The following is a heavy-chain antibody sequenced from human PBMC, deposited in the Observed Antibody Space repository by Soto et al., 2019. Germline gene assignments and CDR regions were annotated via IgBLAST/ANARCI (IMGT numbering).Heavy chain of an antibody. CDR1: GYTFTSYY. J-gene: IGHJ6*02. Sequence: GASVKVSCKASGYTFTSYYMHWVRQAPGQGLEWMGIINPSGGSTSYAQKFQGRVTMTRDTSTSTVYMELSSLRSEDTAVYYCARATSGYSYDVYYYYGMDVWGQGTTVTVSS. D-gene: IGHD5-18*01. CDR3: ARATSGYSYDVYYYYGMDV. CDR2: INPSGGST. V-gene: IGHV1-46*01.